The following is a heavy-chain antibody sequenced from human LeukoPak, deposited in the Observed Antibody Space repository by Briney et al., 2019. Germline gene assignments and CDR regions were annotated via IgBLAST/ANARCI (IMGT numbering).Heavy chain of an antibody. V-gene: IGHV4-34*01. Sequence: SETLSITCAVYGGSFSGYYWSWIRQPPGKGLEWIGEINHSGSTNYNPSLKSRVTISVDTSKNQFSLKLSSVTAADTAVYYCARCRGSTSCSDYWGQGTLVTVSS. CDR3: ARCRGSTSCSDY. D-gene: IGHD2-2*01. CDR1: GGSFSGYY. CDR2: INHSGST. J-gene: IGHJ4*02.